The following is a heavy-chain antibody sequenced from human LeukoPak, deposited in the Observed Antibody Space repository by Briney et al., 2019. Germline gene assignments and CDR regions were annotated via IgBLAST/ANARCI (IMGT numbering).Heavy chain of an antibody. CDR3: ARDLSFGGLDF. V-gene: IGHV3-33*01. CDR2: MWYDGSKE. Sequence: PGGSLRLSCAASGFTLSSHGMHWVRQAPGKELEWVAGMWYDGSKEDYADSVKGRFTISRNMSKNTLNLQMNSLRVEDTAMFYCARDLSFGGLDFRGQGTLVTVSS. J-gene: IGHJ4*02. D-gene: IGHD3-16*01. CDR1: GFTLSSHG.